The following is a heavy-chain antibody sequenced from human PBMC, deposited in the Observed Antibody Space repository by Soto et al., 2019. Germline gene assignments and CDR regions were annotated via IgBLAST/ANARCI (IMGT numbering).Heavy chain of an antibody. CDR3: ARCPVGAALPDY. J-gene: IGHJ4*02. Sequence: EVQLVESGGGLVQPGGSLRLSCAASGFTFSSYSMNWVRQAPGNGLEWVSSISSSSSYIYYADSVKGRFTISRDNAKNSLYLQMNSLRAEDTAVYYCARCPVGAALPDYWGQGTLVTVSS. CDR1: GFTFSSYS. V-gene: IGHV3-21*01. CDR2: ISSSSSYI. D-gene: IGHD6-6*01.